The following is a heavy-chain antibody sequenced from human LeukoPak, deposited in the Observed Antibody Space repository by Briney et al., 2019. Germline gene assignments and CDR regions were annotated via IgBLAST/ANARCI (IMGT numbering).Heavy chain of an antibody. CDR3: VSAPDAFDI. V-gene: IGHV3-30*03. CDR2: ISYDGSNK. J-gene: IGHJ3*02. CDR1: GFTFSSYG. Sequence: GRSLRLSCAASGFTFSSYGMHWVRQAPGKGLEWVAVISYDGSNKYYADSVKGRFTISRDNSKNTLYLQMNSLRAEDTAVYHCVSAPDAFDIWGQGTMVTVSS.